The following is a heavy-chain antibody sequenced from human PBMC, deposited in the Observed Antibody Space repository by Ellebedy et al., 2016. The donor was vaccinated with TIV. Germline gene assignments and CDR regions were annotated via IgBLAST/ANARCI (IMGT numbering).Heavy chain of an antibody. CDR3: ARANYFGSGSYYHKGYFDL. V-gene: IGHV4-34*01. D-gene: IGHD3-10*01. J-gene: IGHJ2*01. CDR2: IDHSGST. CDR1: GGSFSGYY. Sequence: MPSETLSLTCAVYGGSFSGYYWSWIRQPPGKGLEWIGEIDHSGSTNYNPSLKSRVTLSVDTSKNQFSLKLSSVTAADTAVFYCARANYFGSGSYYHKGYFDLWGRGTLVTVSS.